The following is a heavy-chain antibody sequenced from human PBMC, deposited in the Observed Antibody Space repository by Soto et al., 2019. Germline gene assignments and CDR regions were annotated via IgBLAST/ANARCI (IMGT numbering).Heavy chain of an antibody. CDR1: GSTLNTYA. CDR2: ISYDGNNK. V-gene: IGHV3-30-3*01. Sequence: GGFLRLSCAASGSTLNTYAMRWVRQAPGKGLECVATISYDGNNKYYADSVKGRFTISRDNSKNTLYLQMNSLRAEDTAVYYCARDLAHSSGWYYYYFYGLDVWGQGTTVTVSS. CDR3: ARDLAHSSGWYYYYFYGLDV. J-gene: IGHJ6*02. D-gene: IGHD6-19*01.